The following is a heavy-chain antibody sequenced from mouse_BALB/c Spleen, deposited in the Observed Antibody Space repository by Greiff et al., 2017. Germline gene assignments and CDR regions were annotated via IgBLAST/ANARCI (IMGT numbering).Heavy chain of an antibody. CDR2: ISYSGST. CDR3: ARWDYYGSSYGDY. Sequence: EVKLVESGPGLVKPSQSLSLTCTVTGYSITSDYAWNWIRQFPGNKLEWMGYISYSGSTSYNPSLKSRISITRDTSKNQFFLQLNSVTTEDTATYYCARWDYYGSSYGDYWGQGTSVTVSS. D-gene: IGHD1-1*01. CDR1: GYSITSDYA. J-gene: IGHJ4*01. V-gene: IGHV3-2*02.